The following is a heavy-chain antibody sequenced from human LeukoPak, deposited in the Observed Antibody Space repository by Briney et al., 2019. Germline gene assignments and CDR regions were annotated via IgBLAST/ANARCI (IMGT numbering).Heavy chain of an antibody. CDR2: ISYDGSNK. J-gene: IGHJ4*02. V-gene: IGHV3-30*01. D-gene: IGHD1-26*01. CDR1: GFTFSSYA. CDR3: ARDLSGGSYQHGIDDY. Sequence: PGRSLRLSCAASGFTFSSYAMHWVRQAPGKGLEWVAVISYDGSNKYYADSVKGRFTISRDNSKNTLYLQMNSLRAEDTAEYYCARDLSGGSYQHGIDDYWGQGTLVTVSS.